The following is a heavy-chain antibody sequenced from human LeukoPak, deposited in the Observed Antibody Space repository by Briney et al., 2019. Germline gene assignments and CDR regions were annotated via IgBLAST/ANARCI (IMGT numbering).Heavy chain of an antibody. D-gene: IGHD2-2*03. CDR2: IYYSGST. CDR1: GGSISSGGYY. J-gene: IGHJ4*02. CDR3: ATVGYCSSTSCYYFDY. Sequence: SETLSLTCTVSGGSISSGGYYWSWIRQHPGKGLEWIGYIYYSGSTYYNPSLKSRVTISVDTSKNQFSLKLSSVTAADTAVYYCATVGYCSSTSCYYFDYWGQGTLVTVSS. V-gene: IGHV4-31*03.